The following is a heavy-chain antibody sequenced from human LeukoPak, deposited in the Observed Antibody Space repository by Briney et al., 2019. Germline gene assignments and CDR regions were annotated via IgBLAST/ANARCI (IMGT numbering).Heavy chain of an antibody. CDR1: GYTFTDYY. Sequence: ASVKVSCKASGYTFTDYYLHSVRQAPGQGLEWMGWIHPNSAGTNYAQKFQGRVAMTRDTSISTAYMELSSLRSDDTAVYYCARLAAVPGWGQGTLVTVSS. D-gene: IGHD6-19*01. CDR3: ARLAAVPG. J-gene: IGHJ1*01. V-gene: IGHV1-2*02. CDR2: IHPNSAGT.